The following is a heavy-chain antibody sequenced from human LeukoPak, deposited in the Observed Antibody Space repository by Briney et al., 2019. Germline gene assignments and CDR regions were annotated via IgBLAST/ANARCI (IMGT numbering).Heavy chain of an antibody. J-gene: IGHJ6*02. CDR3: ARDFRGMTGWYGMDV. V-gene: IGHV3-23*01. Sequence: GGSLRLSCAASGFSFSTYAMSWVRQAPGKGLEWVSSIIATGDSTYYADSVKGRFTISRDNAKNSLYLQMNSLRAEDTAVYYCARDFRGMTGWYGMDVWGQGTTVTVSS. D-gene: IGHD1-14*01. CDR2: IIATGDST. CDR1: GFSFSTYA.